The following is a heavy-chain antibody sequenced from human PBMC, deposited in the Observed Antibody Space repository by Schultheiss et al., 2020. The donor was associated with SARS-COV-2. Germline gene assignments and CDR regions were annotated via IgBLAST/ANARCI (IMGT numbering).Heavy chain of an antibody. D-gene: IGHD4-11*01. CDR2: IKQDGSEK. Sequence: GESLKISCAASGFTFSDYWMSWVRQAPGKGLEWVANIKQDGSEKYYVDSVKGRFSISRDNAKNSLYLQVSSLRAEDTAVYYCASEDYKRYGGAFDPWGQGTLVTVSS. CDR3: ASEDYKRYGGAFDP. V-gene: IGHV3-7*01. CDR1: GFTFSDYW. J-gene: IGHJ5*02.